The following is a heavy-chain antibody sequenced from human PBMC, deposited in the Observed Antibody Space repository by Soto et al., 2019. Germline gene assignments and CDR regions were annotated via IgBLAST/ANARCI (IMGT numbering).Heavy chain of an antibody. CDR2: VNNDGSGT. V-gene: IGHV3-74*01. Sequence: PGGSLRLSCAAYGYTFSRYWIHWVRQAPGKGLVWVSRVNNDGSGTAYADSVEGRFTISRDNAKNTVYLQLNSLRAEDTAVYYCGRCGSEHDMDVWGQGTPVTVSS. J-gene: IGHJ6*02. CDR1: GYTFSRYW. CDR3: GRCGSEHDMDV.